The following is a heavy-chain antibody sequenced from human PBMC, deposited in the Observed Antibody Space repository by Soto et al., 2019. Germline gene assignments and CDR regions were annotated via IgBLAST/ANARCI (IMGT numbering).Heavy chain of an antibody. D-gene: IGHD5-18*01. CDR2: IYYRVST. V-gene: IGHV4-61*08. CDR3: ESIPVDTSMFYWFDP. Sequence: QVQLQESGPGLVKASETLSLTCTVSGGSVSSGDYYWSWSRQRPGKGLEWIGNIYYRVSTNYNPSLTSQATISVDTSKNKCSLKESSVTAADTAVYYCESIPVDTSMFYWFDPWGQGTLVTVSS. CDR1: GGSVSSGDYY. J-gene: IGHJ5*02.